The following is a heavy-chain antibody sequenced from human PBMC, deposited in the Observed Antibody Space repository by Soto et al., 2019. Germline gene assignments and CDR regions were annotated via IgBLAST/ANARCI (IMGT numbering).Heavy chain of an antibody. CDR2: IIPIFGIA. V-gene: IGHV1-69*08. Sequence: QVQLVQSGAEVKKPGSSVKVSCKASGGTFSRYSITWVRQAPGHGLEWIGRIIPIFGIASYAQKFQGRVTITPDESTTTAYMELSSLRSDDTAVYYCAREDRDRATGLVPAAIDGMDVWGPVTTVTVSS. J-gene: IGHJ6*02. CDR3: AREDRDRATGLVPAAIDGMDV. CDR1: GGTFSRYS. D-gene: IGHD2-2*01.